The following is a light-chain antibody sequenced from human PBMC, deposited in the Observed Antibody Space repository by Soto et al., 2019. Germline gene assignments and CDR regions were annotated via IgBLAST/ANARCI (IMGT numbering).Light chain of an antibody. CDR2: DVN. CDR3: CSYAGSYTYV. CDR1: SSDVGGYNS. V-gene: IGLV2-11*01. J-gene: IGLJ1*01. Sequence: ALTQPRSVSGSPGQSVTFSCTGTSSDVGGYNSVSWYQYHPGKAPKLMIYDVNKRPSGVPDRFSGSKSGNTASLTISGLQAADEADYYCCSYAGSYTYVFGAGTKVTVL.